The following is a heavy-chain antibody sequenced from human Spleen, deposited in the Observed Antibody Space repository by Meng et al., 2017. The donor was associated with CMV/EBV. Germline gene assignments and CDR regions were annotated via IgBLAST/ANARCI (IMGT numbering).Heavy chain of an antibody. CDR2: VSGSGSTT. D-gene: IGHD3-9*01. V-gene: IGHV3-23*01. Sequence: LSCAASGFTFSRYAMSWVRQAPGKGLEWVSVVSGSGSTTHYADSVKGRFTISRDNAKNTLYLQMNSLRAEDTAVYYCAKDRRYLDYWGQGTLVTVSS. CDR3: AKDRRYLDY. CDR1: GFTFSRYA. J-gene: IGHJ4*01.